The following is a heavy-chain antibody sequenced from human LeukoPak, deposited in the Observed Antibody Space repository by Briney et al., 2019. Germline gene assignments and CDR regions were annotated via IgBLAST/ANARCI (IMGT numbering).Heavy chain of an antibody. CDR3: ARGRTEAGLYS. CDR2: IYYSGST. J-gene: IGHJ4*02. Sequence: PETLSLTCTVSGGSISGYYCSWIGPPPREGREWIGYIYYSGSTNHNPSLKSRVTISVDTSKNQFSLKLSSATTADTAVYYCARGRTEAGLYSWGQGTLVTVSP. CDR1: GGSISGYY. V-gene: IGHV4-59*01.